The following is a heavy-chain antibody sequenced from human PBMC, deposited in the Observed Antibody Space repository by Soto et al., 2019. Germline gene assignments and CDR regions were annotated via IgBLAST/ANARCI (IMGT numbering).Heavy chain of an antibody. J-gene: IGHJ4*02. Sequence: GGSLRLSCAASGFTFSSYAMSWVRQAPGKGLEWVSAISGSGGSTYYADSVKGRFTISRDNSKSTLYLQMNSLRAEDTAVYYCAKVLVATITRSGWYYFDYWGQGTLVTVSS. D-gene: IGHD5-12*01. CDR2: ISGSGGST. CDR1: GFTFSSYA. V-gene: IGHV3-23*01. CDR3: AKVLVATITRSGWYYFDY.